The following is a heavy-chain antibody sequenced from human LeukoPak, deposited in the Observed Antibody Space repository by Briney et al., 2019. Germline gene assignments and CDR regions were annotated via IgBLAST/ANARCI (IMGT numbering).Heavy chain of an antibody. J-gene: IGHJ4*02. CDR1: GYSISSGYY. CDR2: IYHSGIT. CDR3: ATPYGSGSNGDY. D-gene: IGHD3-10*01. V-gene: IGHV4-38-2*02. Sequence: SETLSLTCTVSGYSISSGYYWGWIRQPPGKGLEWIGSIYHSGITYYNPSLKSRVTISVDTSKNQFSLKLSSVTAADTAVYYCATPYGSGSNGDYWGQGTLVTVSS.